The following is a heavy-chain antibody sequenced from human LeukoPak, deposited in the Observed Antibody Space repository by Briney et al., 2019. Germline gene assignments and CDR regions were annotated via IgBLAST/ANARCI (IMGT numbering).Heavy chain of an antibody. CDR3: ARATKDSGRRPPGDY. Sequence: ASVTVSSKASGYTFTDYKMQWVRQAPGQGLEWMGWIAPDTGGTNYTQNLQGRVTMTRDTSISTVYMELSSLRSDDTAVYYCARATKDSGRRPPGDYWGQGTLVTVSS. CDR2: IAPDTGGT. D-gene: IGHD1-26*01. V-gene: IGHV1-2*02. CDR1: GYTFTDYK. J-gene: IGHJ4*02.